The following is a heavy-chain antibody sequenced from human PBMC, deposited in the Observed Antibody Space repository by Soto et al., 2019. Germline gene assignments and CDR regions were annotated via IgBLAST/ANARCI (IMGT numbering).Heavy chain of an antibody. CDR3: AHTVGLVVVTSEDEYFQH. D-gene: IGHD2-15*01. Sequence: QITLKESGPTLVNPTQTLTLTCTFSGFSLSTSGVGVGWIRQPPGKALEWLAVIYWDDDKGYSPSLKNRLTITKDTSKNQVVVTVTHVDPVDTATYDCAHTVGLVVVTSEDEYFQHWGQGTQVTVSS. CDR1: GFSLSTSGVG. J-gene: IGHJ1*01. CDR2: IYWDDDK. V-gene: IGHV2-5*02.